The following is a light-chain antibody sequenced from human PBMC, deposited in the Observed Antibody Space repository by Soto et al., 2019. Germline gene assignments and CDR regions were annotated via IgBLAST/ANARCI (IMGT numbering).Light chain of an antibody. CDR3: QVYNSYSPYS. Sequence: DIQMNQSPSTLYASVGDRVTITCRASQSISSWVAWYQQKPWKAPKLLINDASSLESGVPSRFSGSGAGTDLTITLSSRQPDACATYYGQVYNSYSPYSVGEGNKLEI. J-gene: IGKJ2*01. CDR1: QSISSW. CDR2: DAS. V-gene: IGKV1-5*01.